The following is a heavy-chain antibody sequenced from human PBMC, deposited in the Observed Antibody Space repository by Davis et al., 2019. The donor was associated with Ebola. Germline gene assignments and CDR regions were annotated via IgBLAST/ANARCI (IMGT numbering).Heavy chain of an antibody. V-gene: IGHV3-11*01. CDR1: GFTFSDYY. Sequence: PGGSLRLSCAASGFTFSDYYMSWIRQAPGKGLAWVSYISSSGSTIYYAYSVKGRFTISRDNAKNSLYLQMNSLRAEDTAVYYCAGGKGAVAGRYYYYGMDVWGKGTTVTVSS. D-gene: IGHD6-19*01. CDR3: AGGKGAVAGRYYYYGMDV. J-gene: IGHJ6*04. CDR2: ISSSGSTI.